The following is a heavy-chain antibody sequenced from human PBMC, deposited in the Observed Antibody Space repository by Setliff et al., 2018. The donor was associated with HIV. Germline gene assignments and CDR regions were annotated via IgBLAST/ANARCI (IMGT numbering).Heavy chain of an antibody. Sequence: ASVKVSCKASGYTFTSYDINWVRQATGQGLEWMGWMNPNNGNTGYAQKFQGRVTMTRNTSISTAYMELSSLRSEDTAVYYCAKEVGGNKFWEMPFDYWGQGTLVTVSS. J-gene: IGHJ4*02. CDR2: MNPNNGNT. CDR3: AKEVGGNKFWEMPFDY. V-gene: IGHV1-8*02. CDR1: GYTFTSYD. D-gene: IGHD1-26*01.